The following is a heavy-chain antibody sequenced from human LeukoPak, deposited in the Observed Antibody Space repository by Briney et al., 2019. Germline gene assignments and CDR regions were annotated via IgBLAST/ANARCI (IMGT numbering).Heavy chain of an antibody. CDR2: IPASGDST. CDR1: GFTFSINV. V-gene: IGHV3-23*01. CDR3: AKESSGGWYFDY. Sequence: GGSLRLSCAASGFTFSINVMIWVRQAPGKGLEWVSSIPASGDSTYYADSVKGRFTISRDNSKDSLYLQMNSLRAEDTAVYYCAKESSGGWYFDYWGQGTLVTVSS. J-gene: IGHJ4*02. D-gene: IGHD6-19*01.